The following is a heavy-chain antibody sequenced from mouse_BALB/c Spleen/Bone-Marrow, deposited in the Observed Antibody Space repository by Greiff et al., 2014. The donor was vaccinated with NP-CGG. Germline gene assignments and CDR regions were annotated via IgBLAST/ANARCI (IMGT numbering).Heavy chain of an antibody. V-gene: IGHV1-14*01. CDR3: ARQGVDYFDY. J-gene: IGHJ2*01. CDR1: GYTFTSYV. CDR2: INPYNDGT. Sequence: VQLKESGPELAKPGASVKMSCKASGYTFTSYVMHWVKQKPGQGLEWIGYINPYNDGTKYNEKFKGKATLTSDKSSSTAYMELSSLTSEDSAVYYCARQGVDYFDYWGQGTTLTVSS.